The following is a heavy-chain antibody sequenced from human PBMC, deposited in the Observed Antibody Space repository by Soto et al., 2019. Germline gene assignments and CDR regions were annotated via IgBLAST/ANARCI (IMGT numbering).Heavy chain of an antibody. D-gene: IGHD3-22*01. V-gene: IGHV3-33*01. Sequence: GGSMILSCAASGFNFSSYCMHWVRQDTGKGLEWVAVIWYDGSNKYYADSVKGRFTISRDNSKNTLYLQMNSLGAEDTAVYYCARDRDYFVEWLLPDDAFDIWGQGTMVTVSS. CDR3: ARDRDYFVEWLLPDDAFDI. J-gene: IGHJ3*02. CDR2: IWYDGSNK. CDR1: GFNFSSYC.